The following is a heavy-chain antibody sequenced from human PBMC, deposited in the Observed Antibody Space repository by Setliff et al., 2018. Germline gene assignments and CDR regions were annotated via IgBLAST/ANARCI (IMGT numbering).Heavy chain of an antibody. CDR2: ISSRSTYI. Sequence: PGESLKISCAASGFTFSNYTMNWVRQAPGKGLEWVSCISSRSTYIGYADTVKGRFTISRDNAKKSLYLQMNSLRAEDTAIYYCAKVYRPQFSPGFDYWGQGALVTVS. D-gene: IGHD6-6*01. CDR3: AKVYRPQFSPGFDY. J-gene: IGHJ4*02. CDR1: GFTFSNYT. V-gene: IGHV3-21*01.